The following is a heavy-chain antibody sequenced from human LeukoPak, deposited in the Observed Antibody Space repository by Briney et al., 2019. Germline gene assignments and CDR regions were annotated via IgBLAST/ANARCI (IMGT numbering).Heavy chain of an antibody. D-gene: IGHD5-18*01. Sequence: PGGSLRLSCAASGFTFSSYSMNWVRQAPGKGLEWVSSISSSSSYIYYADSVKGRFTISRDNAKNSLYLQMNSLRAEDTAVYYCARESPYSYGSFDAEDGWGQGTLVTVSS. CDR3: ARESPYSYGSFDAEDG. CDR1: GFTFSSYS. J-gene: IGHJ4*02. V-gene: IGHV3-21*01. CDR2: ISSSSSYI.